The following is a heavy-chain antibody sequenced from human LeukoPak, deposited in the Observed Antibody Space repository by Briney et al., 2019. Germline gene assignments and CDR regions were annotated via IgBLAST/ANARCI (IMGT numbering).Heavy chain of an antibody. CDR1: GYTFTSHG. V-gene: IGHV7-4-1*02. Sequence: ASVKVSCKASGYTFTSHGMNWVRQAPGQGLEWMGWINTNTGNPTYAQGFTGRIVFSLDTSVSTAYLQISSLEAEDTVVYYCASKVGGYRYGMDVWGQGTTVTVSS. CDR2: INTNTGNP. J-gene: IGHJ6*02. D-gene: IGHD3-22*01. CDR3: ASKVGGYRYGMDV.